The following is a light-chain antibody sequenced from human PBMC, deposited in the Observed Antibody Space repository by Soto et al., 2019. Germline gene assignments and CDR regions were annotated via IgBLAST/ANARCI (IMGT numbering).Light chain of an antibody. CDR1: QSVSSC. CDR3: QQRSTWRT. Sequence: EIVLTQSPATLSLSPGERATLSCRASQSVSSCLAWYQQKPGQAPRLLIYDASKRATGIPARFTGSGFGTDYTLTISSLEPEDFAVYYCQQRSTWRTFGQGTKVDIK. V-gene: IGKV3-11*01. CDR2: DAS. J-gene: IGKJ1*01.